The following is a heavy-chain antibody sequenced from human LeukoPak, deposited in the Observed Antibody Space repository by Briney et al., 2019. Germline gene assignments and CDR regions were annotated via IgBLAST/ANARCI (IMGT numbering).Heavy chain of an antibody. V-gene: IGHV3-21*01. Sequence: GGSLRLSCAASGFTFSSYSMNWVRQAPGKGLEWVSSISSSSSYIYYADSVKGRFTISRDNAKNTLYLQMNSLRLEDTAIYYCVKDLMRDRWFGESWGQGTLVTVSS. CDR3: VKDLMRDRWFGES. D-gene: IGHD3-10*01. J-gene: IGHJ5*02. CDR1: GFTFSSYS. CDR2: ISSSSSYI.